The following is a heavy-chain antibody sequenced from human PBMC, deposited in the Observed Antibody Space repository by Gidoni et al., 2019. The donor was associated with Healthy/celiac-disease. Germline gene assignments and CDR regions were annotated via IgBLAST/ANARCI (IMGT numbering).Heavy chain of an antibody. CDR2: IKSKPDGGTT. Sequence: EVQLVESGGGLVKPGGSLRLSCAASGFTFSNAWMSWVRQAPGKGLEWVGRIKSKPDGGTTDYAAPVKGRFTISRDDSKNTLYLQMNSLKTEDTAVYYCTTDLGGMDVWGQGTTVTVSS. CDR3: TTDLGGMDV. CDR1: GFTFSNAW. V-gene: IGHV3-15*01. J-gene: IGHJ6*02.